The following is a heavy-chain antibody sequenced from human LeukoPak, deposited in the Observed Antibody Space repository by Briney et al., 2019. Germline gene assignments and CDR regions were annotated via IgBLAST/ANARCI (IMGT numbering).Heavy chain of an antibody. Sequence: GASVKVSCEASGYTFTSYGISWVRQAPGQGLEWMGWISAYNGNTNYAQKLQGRVTMTTDTSTSTAYMELRSLRSDDTAVYYCARRPRSVGPAIPDYWGQGTLVTVSS. D-gene: IGHD2-15*01. CDR1: GYTFTSYG. J-gene: IGHJ4*02. CDR3: ARRPRSVGPAIPDY. CDR2: ISAYNGNT. V-gene: IGHV1-18*01.